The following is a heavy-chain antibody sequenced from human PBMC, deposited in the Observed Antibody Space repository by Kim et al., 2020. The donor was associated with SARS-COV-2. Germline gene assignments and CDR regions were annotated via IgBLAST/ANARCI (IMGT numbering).Heavy chain of an antibody. V-gene: IGHV4-31*03. CDR2: IYYSGST. D-gene: IGHD5-18*01. Sequence: SETLSLTCTVSGGSISSGGYYWSWIRQPPGKGLEWIGYIYYSGSTYYNPSLKSRVTISVDTSKNQFSLKLSSVTAADTAVYYCARAPCILWLRVYYFDFWGQGTLVTVSS. CDR1: GGSISSGGYY. CDR3: ARAPCILWLRVYYFDF. J-gene: IGHJ4*02.